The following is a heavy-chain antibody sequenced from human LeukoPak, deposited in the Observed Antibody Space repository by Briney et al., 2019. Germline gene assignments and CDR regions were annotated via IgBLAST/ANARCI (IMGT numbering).Heavy chain of an antibody. CDR2: IYHSGST. Sequence: PSETLSLTCTVSGYSISSGYYWGWIRQPPGKGLEWIGSIYHSGSTYYNPSLKSRVTISVDTSKNQFSLKLSSVTAADTAVYYCAREHNYYGSGVRPFDYWGQGTLVTVSS. CDR1: GYSISSGYY. D-gene: IGHD3-10*01. V-gene: IGHV4-38-2*02. CDR3: AREHNYYGSGVRPFDY. J-gene: IGHJ4*02.